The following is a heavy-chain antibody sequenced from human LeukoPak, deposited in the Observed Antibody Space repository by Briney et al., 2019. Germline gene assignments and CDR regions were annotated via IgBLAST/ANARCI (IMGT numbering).Heavy chain of an antibody. V-gene: IGHV1-18*01. J-gene: IGHJ4*02. CDR2: ISAYNGNT. D-gene: IGHD6-13*01. CDR3: ARDMEIGLSSWYREEY. Sequence: GASVKVSCKASGYTFTSYGISWVRQAPGQGLEWMGWISAYNGNTNYAQKLQGRVTMTTDTSTSTAYMELRSLRSDDTAVYYCARDMEIGLSSWYREEYWGQGTLVTVSS. CDR1: GYTFTSYG.